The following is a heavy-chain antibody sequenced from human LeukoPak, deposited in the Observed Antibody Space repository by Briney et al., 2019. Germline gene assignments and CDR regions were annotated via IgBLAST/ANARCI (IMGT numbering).Heavy chain of an antibody. J-gene: IGHJ6*02. CDR3: ARLSGTAAAIGRYYYYYYGMDV. CDR1: GYSFTSYW. Sequence: GESLKISCKGSGYSFTSYWIGWVRQMPGKGLEWMGIIYPGDSDTRYSPSFQGQVTISADKSISTAYLQWSSLKASDTAMYYCARLSGTAAAIGRYYYYYYGMDVWGQGTTVTVSS. D-gene: IGHD2-2*01. V-gene: IGHV5-51*01. CDR2: IYPGDSDT.